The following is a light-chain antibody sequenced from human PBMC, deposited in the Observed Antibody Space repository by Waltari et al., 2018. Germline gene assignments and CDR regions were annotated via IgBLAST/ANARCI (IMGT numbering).Light chain of an antibody. CDR1: SSNLGPGYD. Sequence: QSVLTQPPSVSGAPGQRVTISCTGSSSNLGPGYDVHWYQQLPGTAPKLLIYVNTNRPPGVPDRISASKSGTSASLAITGLQAEDEADYYCQSYDSSLTAWVFGGGTRLTVL. CDR2: VNT. J-gene: IGLJ3*02. V-gene: IGLV1-40*01. CDR3: QSYDSSLTAWV.